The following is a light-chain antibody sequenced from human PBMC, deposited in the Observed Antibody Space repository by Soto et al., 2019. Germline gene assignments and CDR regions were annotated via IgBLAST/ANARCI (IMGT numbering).Light chain of an antibody. CDR2: GAS. CDR1: QSVSNNY. J-gene: IGKJ1*01. V-gene: IGKV3-20*01. Sequence: EIELTQSPATLSLSLGERATLXCRASQSVSNNYLAWYQQKPGQAPRLLIYGASNRATGIPDRFSGSGSGTDFTLTISRLEPEDFAVYYCQQYGSSGTFGQGTGGYQ. CDR3: QQYGSSGT.